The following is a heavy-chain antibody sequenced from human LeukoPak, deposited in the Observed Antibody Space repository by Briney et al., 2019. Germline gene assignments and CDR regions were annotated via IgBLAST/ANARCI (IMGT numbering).Heavy chain of an antibody. CDR3: ARVAGGKFHLDY. CDR1: RFAFSTYS. D-gene: IGHD6-13*01. J-gene: IGHJ4*02. CDR2: ITSTGTYI. Sequence: GGSLRLSCAASRFAFSTYSMNWVRQAPGKGLEWISSITSTGTYIYYADSVKGRFTISRDNAKNSLYLQMNSLRAEDTAVYFCARVAGGKFHLDYWGQGTQVTVSS. V-gene: IGHV3-21*01.